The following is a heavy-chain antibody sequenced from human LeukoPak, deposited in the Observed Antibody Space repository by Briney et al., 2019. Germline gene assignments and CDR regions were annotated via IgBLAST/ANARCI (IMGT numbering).Heavy chain of an antibody. CDR3: ARGPSGYSSSWYYFDY. V-gene: IGHV3-21*01. CDR2: ISSSSSYI. D-gene: IGHD6-13*01. CDR1: GFTFSSYS. J-gene: IGHJ4*02. Sequence: GGSLRLSCAASGFTFSSYSMDWVRQAPGKGLEWVSSISSSSSYIYYADSVKGRFTISRDNAKDSLYLQMNSLRAEDTAVYYCARGPSGYSSSWYYFDYWGQGTPVTVSS.